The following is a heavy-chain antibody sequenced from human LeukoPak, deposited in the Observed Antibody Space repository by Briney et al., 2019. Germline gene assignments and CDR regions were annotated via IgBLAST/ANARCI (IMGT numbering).Heavy chain of an antibody. Sequence: PSETLSLTCTVSGGSISSHYWSWIQQPPGKGLEWIGYIYYSGSTNYNPSLKSRVTISVDTSKNQFSLKLSSVTAADTAVYYLARDSGWYHYFDYWGQGTLVTVSS. CDR1: GGSISSHY. CDR3: ARDSGWYHYFDY. CDR2: IYYSGST. D-gene: IGHD6-19*01. V-gene: IGHV4-59*11. J-gene: IGHJ4*02.